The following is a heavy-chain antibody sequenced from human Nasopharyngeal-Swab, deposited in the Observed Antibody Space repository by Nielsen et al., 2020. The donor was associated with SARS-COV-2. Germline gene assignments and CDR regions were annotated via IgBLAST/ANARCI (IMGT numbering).Heavy chain of an antibody. CDR2: IIPIFGTA. CDR1: GYTFTSYG. J-gene: IGHJ4*02. Sequence: SVKVSCKASGYTFTSYGISWVRQAPGQGLEWMGGIIPIFGTANYAQKFQGRVTITADESTSTAYMELSSLRSEDTAVYYCARGGSYRINDYWGQGTLVTVSS. D-gene: IGHD1-26*01. CDR3: ARGGSYRINDY. V-gene: IGHV1-69*13.